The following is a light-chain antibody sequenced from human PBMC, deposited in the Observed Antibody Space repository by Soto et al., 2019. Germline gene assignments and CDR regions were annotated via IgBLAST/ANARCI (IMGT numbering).Light chain of an antibody. Sequence: QSALTQPPSASGSPGQSVTISCTGTSSDVGGYNYVSWYQQHPGKAPKLMIYEVSKRPSGVPDRSSGSKSGNTASLTVSGLQAEDEADYYCSSYAGSNNLVFGGGTQLTVL. J-gene: IGLJ2*01. V-gene: IGLV2-8*01. CDR1: SSDVGGYNY. CDR2: EVS. CDR3: SSYAGSNNLV.